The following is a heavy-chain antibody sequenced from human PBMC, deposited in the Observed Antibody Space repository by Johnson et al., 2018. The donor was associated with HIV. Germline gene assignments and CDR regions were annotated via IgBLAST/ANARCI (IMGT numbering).Heavy chain of an antibody. CDR2: IYSGGST. V-gene: IGHV3-66*01. CDR1: GFTVSRNY. Sequence: RLSCAASGFTVSRNYMSWVRQAPGKGLEWVSVIYSGGSTYHADSVKGRFTISRDNSKNTVYLQMHSLRGEDTAVYYCAKDIYSGSYLNRNDAFDVWGQGTVVTVSS. J-gene: IGHJ3*01. CDR3: AKDIYSGSYLNRNDAFDV. D-gene: IGHD1-26*01.